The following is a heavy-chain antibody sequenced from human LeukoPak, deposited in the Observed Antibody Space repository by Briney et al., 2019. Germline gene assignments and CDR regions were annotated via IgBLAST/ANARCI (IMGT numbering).Heavy chain of an antibody. CDR3: ATGMWGSGWFSLDY. CDR2: IYYSGST. Sequence: SETLSLTCTGSGGSISSYYWSWIRQPPGKGLEWIGYIYYSGSTNYNPSLKSRVTISVDTSKNQFSLKLSSVTAADTAVYYCATGMWGSGWFSLDYWGQGTLVTVSS. CDR1: GGSISSYY. V-gene: IGHV4-59*01. J-gene: IGHJ4*02. D-gene: IGHD6-19*01.